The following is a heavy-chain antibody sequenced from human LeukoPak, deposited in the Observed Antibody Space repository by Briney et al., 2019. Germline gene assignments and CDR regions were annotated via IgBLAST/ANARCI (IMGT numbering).Heavy chain of an antibody. V-gene: IGHV1-69*04. D-gene: IGHD2-15*01. Sequence: SVKVSCKASGGTFSSYAISWVRQAPGQGLEWMGRIIPILGIANYAQKFQGRVTITADKSTSTAYMELSSLRSGDTAVYYCARRDCSGGSCYSDAFDIWGQGTMVTVSS. J-gene: IGHJ3*02. CDR1: GGTFSSYA. CDR3: ARRDCSGGSCYSDAFDI. CDR2: IIPILGIA.